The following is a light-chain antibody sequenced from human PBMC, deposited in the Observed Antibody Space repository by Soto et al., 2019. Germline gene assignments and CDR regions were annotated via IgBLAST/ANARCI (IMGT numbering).Light chain of an antibody. V-gene: IGKV3-11*01. CDR3: HQRQYWPPIT. Sequence: IGLSQSPCTLSLSTGETATLSCRASQTVNSDYLAWFQQRPGQAPRLLIFGASNRATGIPARFSGSGSGTDFTLTISSLEPEDFAVYYCHQRQYWPPITFGQGTRLEVK. CDR1: QTVNSDY. J-gene: IGKJ5*01. CDR2: GAS.